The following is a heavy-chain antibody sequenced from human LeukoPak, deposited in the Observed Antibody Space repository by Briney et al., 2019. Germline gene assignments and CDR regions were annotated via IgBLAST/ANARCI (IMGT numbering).Heavy chain of an antibody. CDR3: ARAPRQWLAYFDY. CDR1: GGSVSSNSSA. J-gene: IGHJ4*02. CDR2: TYCRSKCYN. Sequence: SQTLSLTCAISGGSVSSNSSAWNLIRQSPSRGLEWLGRTYCRSKCYNDYALSVKSRITINPDPYKNQISLQLNSVTPDDTTVYYCARAPRQWLAYFDYWGQGTLVTVSS. V-gene: IGHV6-1*01. D-gene: IGHD6-19*01.